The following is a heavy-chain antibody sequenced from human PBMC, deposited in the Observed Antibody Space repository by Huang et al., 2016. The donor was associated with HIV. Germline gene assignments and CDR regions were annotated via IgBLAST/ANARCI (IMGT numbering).Heavy chain of an antibody. CDR1: GFSFSSYT. CDR2: IRGSDNTT. D-gene: IGHD6-19*01. CDR3: AKDRVAGTGHCFDP. J-gene: IGHJ5*02. V-gene: IGHV3-23*01. Sequence: EVKLLESGGGLVQPGGSLRLSCAASGFSFSSYTMTWVRQAPGKGLEWGSSIRGSDNTTFYADSGKGRFTSSRDNSKNTLYLQMKSLRVDDTAVYYCAKDRVAGTGHCFDPWGQGTLVTVSS.